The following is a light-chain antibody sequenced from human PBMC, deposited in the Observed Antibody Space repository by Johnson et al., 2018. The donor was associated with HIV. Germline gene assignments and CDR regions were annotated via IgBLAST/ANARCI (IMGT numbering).Light chain of an antibody. Sequence: QSVLTQPPSVSAAPGQKVTISCSGSSSNIGNNYVSWYQQLPGTAPKLLIYENNKRPSGIPDRFSGSKSGTSATLGITGLQTGDEADYYCGTWDSGLDAYFFGTGTKVAVL. V-gene: IGLV1-51*02. CDR1: SSNIGNNY. J-gene: IGLJ1*01. CDR3: GTWDSGLDAYF. CDR2: ENN.